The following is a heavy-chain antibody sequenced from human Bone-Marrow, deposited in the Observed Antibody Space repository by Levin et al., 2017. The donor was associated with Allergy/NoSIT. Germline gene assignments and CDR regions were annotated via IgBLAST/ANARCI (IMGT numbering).Heavy chain of an antibody. CDR3: VVAGIGRHGLDWFDP. V-gene: IGHV3-7*01. CDR1: KFAFSSSW. Sequence: GESLKISCAVSKFAFSSSWMSWVRQGPVKGLEWVAKTNPDGSQNSYLDSVKGRFTISRDNVKNSLYLQMNRLRVEDTALYYCVVAGIGRHGLDWFDPWGQGTLVTVSS. D-gene: IGHD5-12*01. J-gene: IGHJ5*02. CDR2: TNPDGSQN.